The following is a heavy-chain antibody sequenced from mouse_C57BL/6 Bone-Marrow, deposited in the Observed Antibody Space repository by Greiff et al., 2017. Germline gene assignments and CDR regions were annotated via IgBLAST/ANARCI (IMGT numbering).Heavy chain of an antibody. CDR3: ARFYYDYGAWFAY. D-gene: IGHD2-4*01. Sequence: VQLQQPGAELVRPGTSVKLSCKASGYTFTSYWMHWVKQRPGQGLEWIGVIDPSDSYTNYNQKFKGKATLTVDTSSSTAYMQLSSLTSEDSAVSYCARFYYDYGAWFAYWGQGTLVTVSA. J-gene: IGHJ3*01. CDR2: IDPSDSYT. CDR1: GYTFTSYW. V-gene: IGHV1-59*01.